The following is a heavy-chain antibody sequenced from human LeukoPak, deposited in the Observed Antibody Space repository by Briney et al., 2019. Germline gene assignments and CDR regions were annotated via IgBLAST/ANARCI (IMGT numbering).Heavy chain of an antibody. V-gene: IGHV3-30*02. Sequence: QTGGSLRLSCVASGFTFSTSGMHWVRQSPGKGLDWVAFIRNDGNKYNYAESVKGRFTISRDNSKNTLYLQMDSLSAEDTAVYYCVKVDTWGQGTLVTVSS. CDR3: VKVDT. CDR1: GFTFSTSG. D-gene: IGHD5-18*01. J-gene: IGHJ4*02. CDR2: IRNDGNKY.